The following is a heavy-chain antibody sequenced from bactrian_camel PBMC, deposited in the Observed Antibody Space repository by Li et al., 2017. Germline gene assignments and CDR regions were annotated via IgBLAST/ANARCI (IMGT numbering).Heavy chain of an antibody. D-gene: IGHD7*01. CDR2: IGTDGLA. V-gene: IGHV3S55*01. Sequence: HVQLVESGGGSVQAGGSLKLACEVTGFYYVTYCMAWFRQSPEGEREGVPMIGTDGLAIYADSVKGRFTISQDNAKPMLYLQMNALKPEDTAMYYCAADLVTGGNWRSIDHWSYWGQGTQVTVS. CDR3: AADLVTGGNWRSIDHWSY. CDR1: GFYYVTYC. J-gene: IGHJ4*01.